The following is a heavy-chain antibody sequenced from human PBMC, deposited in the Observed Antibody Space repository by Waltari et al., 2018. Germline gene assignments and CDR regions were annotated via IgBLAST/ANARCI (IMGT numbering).Heavy chain of an antibody. V-gene: IGHV4-34*01. J-gene: IGHJ4*02. CDR3: AGQRGYSYGYMNY. D-gene: IGHD5-18*01. CDR2: INHSGST. CDR1: GGSFSGYY. Sequence: QVQLQQWGAGLLKPSEPLSLTCAVYGGSFSGYYWSWIRQPPGKGLEWIGEINHSGSTNYNPSLKSRVTISVDTSKNQFSLKLSSVTAADTAVYYCAGQRGYSYGYMNYWGQGTLVTVSS.